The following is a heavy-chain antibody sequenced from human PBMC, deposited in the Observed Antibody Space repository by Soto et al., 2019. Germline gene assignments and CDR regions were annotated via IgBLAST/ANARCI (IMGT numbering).Heavy chain of an antibody. V-gene: IGHV3-9*01. J-gene: IGHJ4*02. CDR3: ANDNDLDRDCAFDY. CDR1: GFSFDDYG. D-gene: IGHD2-2*03. CDR2: ISWTSGDI. Sequence: EVQLVESGGGSVQPGRSLRLSCAASGFSFDDYGMHWVRQGPGKGLEWVSGISWTSGDIYYAGSVKGRFTISRDNAKRSLYLQMNSLRTEDTDLYYFANDNDLDRDCAFDYWGQGILVTVSS.